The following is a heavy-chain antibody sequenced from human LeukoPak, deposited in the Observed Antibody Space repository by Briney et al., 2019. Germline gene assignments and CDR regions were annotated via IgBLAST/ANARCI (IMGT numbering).Heavy chain of an antibody. CDR3: ATPYCSGISCLDVFNM. V-gene: IGHV4-31*03. J-gene: IGHJ3*02. CDR2: KYYSGSA. Sequence: SQTLSLTCNVSGVSVSDGRYYWTWIRQHPGKGLEWIGYKYYSGSAKYNPYLKSRLTISIDTSKNQFSLQLSSVTAADPATYYCATPYCSGISCLDVFNMWGQGTTVTVSS. CDR1: GVSVSDGRYY. D-gene: IGHD2-2*01.